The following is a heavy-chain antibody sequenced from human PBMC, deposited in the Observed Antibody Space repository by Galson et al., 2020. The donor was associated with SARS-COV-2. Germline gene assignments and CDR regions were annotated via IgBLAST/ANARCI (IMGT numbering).Heavy chain of an antibody. CDR1: GFIFSYYE. V-gene: IGHV3-48*03. D-gene: IGHD6-13*01. J-gene: IGHJ4*02. CDR3: VRDRPVASADF. CDR2: IGTSDQRI. Sequence: GESLKISCAASGFIFSYYEMNWVRQAPGKGLEWVAFIGTSDQRIFYADSVKGRFTISRDNSKNLLYLQMDSLRAEDTALYYCVRDRPVASADFWGQGTLVTVSS.